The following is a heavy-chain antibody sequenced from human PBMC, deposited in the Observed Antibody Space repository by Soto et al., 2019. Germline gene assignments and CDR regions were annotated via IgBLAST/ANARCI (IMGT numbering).Heavy chain of an antibody. CDR2: IIPLFGTT. CDR3: ARDSYCRGGSCHDGRFAS. J-gene: IGHJ5*01. Sequence: QVPMVQSGAEVKKPGSSVKVSCMASGDTFSSHAISWVRQAPGKGLTWIGGIIPLFGTTYYAQNFQGRVTITADKSTSTACMYLTSLRSEDTGVYYCARDSYCRGGSCHDGRFASWGQGTLVTVSS. V-gene: IGHV1-69*06. D-gene: IGHD2-15*01. CDR1: GDTFSSHA.